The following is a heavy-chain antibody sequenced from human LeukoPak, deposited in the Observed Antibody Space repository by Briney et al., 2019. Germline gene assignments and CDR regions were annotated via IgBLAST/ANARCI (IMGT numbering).Heavy chain of an antibody. V-gene: IGHV4-59*08. CDR2: IYYSGGT. CDR1: GDSISSYY. Sequence: SETLSLTCTVSGDSISSYYWSWIRQPPGKGLEWIGYIYYSGGTDYNPSLKSRVTISVDTSKNQFSLKLRSVTAADTAVYYCASHVTISGPYDASDIWGQGTMVTVSP. CDR3: ASHVTISGPYDASDI. J-gene: IGHJ3*02. D-gene: IGHD5-24*01.